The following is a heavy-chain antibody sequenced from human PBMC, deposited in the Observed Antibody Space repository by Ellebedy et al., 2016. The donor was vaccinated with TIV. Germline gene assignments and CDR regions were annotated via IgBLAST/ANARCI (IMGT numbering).Heavy chain of an antibody. Sequence: GESLKISCAASGFTFSSYAMSWVRQAPGKGLEWVSAISGSGGSTYYADSVKGRFTISRDNSKNTLYLQMNSLRAEDTAVFYCARDTYSSGWYGGMDVWGQGTTVTVSS. D-gene: IGHD6-13*01. CDR3: ARDTYSSGWYGGMDV. CDR2: ISGSGGST. V-gene: IGHV3-23*01. J-gene: IGHJ6*02. CDR1: GFTFSSYA.